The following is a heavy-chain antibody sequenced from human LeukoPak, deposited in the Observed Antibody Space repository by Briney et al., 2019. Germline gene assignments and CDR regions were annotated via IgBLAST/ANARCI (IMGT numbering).Heavy chain of an antibody. CDR2: INWNGGST. CDR3: VRVKGSGYRNSIDY. Sequence: GGSLRLSCAASGFTFDNYAMNWVRQAPGKGLEWVSAINWNGGSTYYRDSVKGRFTISRDNAKNSLYLQMNSLRAEDTALCYSVRVKGSGYRNSIDYWGEGTLVTVSS. CDR1: GFTFDNYA. J-gene: IGHJ4*02. V-gene: IGHV3-20*04. D-gene: IGHD3-3*01.